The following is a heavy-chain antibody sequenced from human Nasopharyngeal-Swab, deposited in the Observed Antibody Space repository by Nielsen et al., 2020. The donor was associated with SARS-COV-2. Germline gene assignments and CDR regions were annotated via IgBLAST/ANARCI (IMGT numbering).Heavy chain of an antibody. Sequence: SETLSLTCTVSGGSISSSSYYWGWLRQPPGKGLEWIGSIYYSGSTYYNPSLKSRVTISVDTSKNQFSLKLSSVTAADTAVYYCASCTAVQGMDVWGQGTTVTVSS. D-gene: IGHD6-19*01. J-gene: IGHJ6*02. CDR2: IYYSGST. CDR1: GGSISSSSYY. V-gene: IGHV4-39*01. CDR3: ASCTAVQGMDV.